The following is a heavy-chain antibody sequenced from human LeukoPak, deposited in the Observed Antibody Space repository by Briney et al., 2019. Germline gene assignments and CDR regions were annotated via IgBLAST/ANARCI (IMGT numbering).Heavy chain of an antibody. J-gene: IGHJ6*02. CDR3: ARGITYHYGSGSYNYGMDV. V-gene: IGHV1-18*04. Sequence: GESLKISCKGSGYSFTSYWIGWVRQAPGQGLEWMGWISAYNGNTNYAQKLQGRVTMTTDTSTSTAYMELRSLRSDDTAVYYCARGITYHYGSGSYNYGMDVWGQGTTVTVSS. D-gene: IGHD3-10*01. CDR2: ISAYNGNT. CDR1: GYSFTSYW.